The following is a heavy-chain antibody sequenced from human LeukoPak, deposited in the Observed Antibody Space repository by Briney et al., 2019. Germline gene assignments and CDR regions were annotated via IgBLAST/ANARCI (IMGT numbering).Heavy chain of an antibody. CDR3: RFVVATSDRDY. J-gene: IGHJ4*02. V-gene: IGHV3-64*02. Sequence: GGSLRLSCAASGFAFSRYSMNWVRQAPGRRLEFVSAIGRDGAGPYYADSVKGRFTLSRDNSKNTLYLQMGSLRPEDMAVYYCRFVVATSDRDYWGQGTLVTVSS. CDR1: GFAFSRYS. CDR2: IGRDGAGP. D-gene: IGHD1/OR15-1a*01.